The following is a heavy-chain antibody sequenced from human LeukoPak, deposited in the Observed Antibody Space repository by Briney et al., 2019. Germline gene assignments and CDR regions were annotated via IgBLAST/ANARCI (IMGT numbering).Heavy chain of an antibody. V-gene: IGHV3-7*04. D-gene: IGHD7-27*01. CDR1: GFTFSSYW. CDR3: ARDIHWAFDY. J-gene: IGHJ4*02. Sequence: GGCLRLSCAASGFTFSSYWMSWVRQAPGKGLEWVANINKDGSEKYYLDSVKGRFTISRDNAKISLYLQMNSLRAEDTAVYYCARDIHWAFDYWGQGTLVTVSS. CDR2: INKDGSEK.